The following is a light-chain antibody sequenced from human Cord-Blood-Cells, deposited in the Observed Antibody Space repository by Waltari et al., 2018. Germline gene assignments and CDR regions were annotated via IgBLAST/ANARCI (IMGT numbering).Light chain of an antibody. Sequence: QSVLTQPPSASGTPGQRVTISCSGSSSNIGSNYVYWYQQLPGTAPKLLIYRNKPRPSGVPDRFSGSTSGTSASLAISGLRSEDEADYYCAAWDDSLSGRVFGGGTKLTVL. V-gene: IGLV1-47*01. CDR1: SSNIGSNY. J-gene: IGLJ3*02. CDR3: AAWDDSLSGRV. CDR2: RNK.